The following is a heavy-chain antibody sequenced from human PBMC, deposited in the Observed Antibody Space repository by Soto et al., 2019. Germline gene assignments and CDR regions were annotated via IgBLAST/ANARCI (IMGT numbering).Heavy chain of an antibody. J-gene: IGHJ4*02. Sequence: GGSLRLSCAASGVTFSNYVMSWVRQAPGKGLEWVSSISGSGDNTYYADSVKGRFTISRDYSKNPLFLQMNGLSADDSAVYYCAKGPLVLALGFDYWGQGTLVTVSS. CDR2: ISGSGDNT. CDR1: GVTFSNYV. CDR3: AKGPLVLALGFDY. V-gene: IGHV3-23*01.